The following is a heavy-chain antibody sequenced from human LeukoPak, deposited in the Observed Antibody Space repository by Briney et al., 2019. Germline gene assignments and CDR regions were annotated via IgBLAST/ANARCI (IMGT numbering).Heavy chain of an antibody. CDR2: INPNSGGT. V-gene: IGHV1-2*02. Sequence: ASVTVPCKASGYTFTGYYMHWVRQAPGQGLEWMGWINPNSGGTNYAQKFQGRVTMTRDTSIGTAYMELSRLRSDDTAVYYCARDREPLSGWTPDFDYWGQGTLVTVSS. CDR3: ARDREPLSGWTPDFDY. J-gene: IGHJ4*02. D-gene: IGHD6-19*01. CDR1: GYTFTGYY.